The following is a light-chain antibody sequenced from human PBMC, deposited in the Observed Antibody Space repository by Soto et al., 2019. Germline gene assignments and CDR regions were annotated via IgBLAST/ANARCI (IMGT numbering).Light chain of an antibody. J-gene: IGKJ1*01. CDR1: QIISSY. V-gene: IGKV1-39*01. Sequence: DLQMTQSPSSLSASVGDRVTITCRASQIISSYLNWYQQKPGKAPKLLIYAASSLQSGVPSRFSGSGSGTDFTLTISSLQPEDFATYYCQQSYNLRTFGQGTKVEIK. CDR3: QQSYNLRT. CDR2: AAS.